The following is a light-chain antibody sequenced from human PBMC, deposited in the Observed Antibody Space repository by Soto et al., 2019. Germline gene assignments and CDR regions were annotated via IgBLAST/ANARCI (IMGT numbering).Light chain of an antibody. CDR3: QQYDNLPLT. V-gene: IGKV1-33*01. Sequence: DIQMTQSPSSLSASVGDRVTITCQASQNINNYLNWYQQKPGRAPKLLTYDASNLEAGVPSRFSGSGSGTDFTFTISSLQPKDIATYYCQQYDNLPLTFGGGTKVDIK. CDR2: DAS. J-gene: IGKJ4*01. CDR1: QNINNY.